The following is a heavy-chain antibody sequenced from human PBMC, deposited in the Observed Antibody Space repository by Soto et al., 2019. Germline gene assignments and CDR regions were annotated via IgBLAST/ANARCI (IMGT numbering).Heavy chain of an antibody. CDR3: ARLRIYCSGGSCYYYFDY. D-gene: IGHD2-15*01. CDR1: GGSISSGDYY. V-gene: IGHV4-30-4*01. J-gene: IGHJ4*02. Sequence: SETLSLTCTVSGGSISSGDYYWSWIRQPPGKGLEWIGYIYSNGNTYYNPSLTSRVTISVDTSKNQFSLKLSSVTAADTAVYYCARLRIYCSGGSCYYYFDYWGQGPLVTAPQ. CDR2: IYSNGNT.